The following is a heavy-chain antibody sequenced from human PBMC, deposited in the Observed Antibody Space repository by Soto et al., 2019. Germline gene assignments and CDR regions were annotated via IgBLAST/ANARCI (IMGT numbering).Heavy chain of an antibody. V-gene: IGHV1-46*01. CDR2: INPHGGST. J-gene: IGHJ5*02. CDR1: RDTFTRYY. CDR3: ARSSRVNFGIIIDPTNWFDP. D-gene: IGHD3-16*02. Sequence: ASVKVSCKAPRDTFTRYYINWVRQAPGQGLEWMGVINPHGGSTAYAQKFKGRVTLTRDTSASPVYMGVSSLTSEVSSIYYCARSSRVNFGIIIDPTNWFDPWGQGTLVTVSS.